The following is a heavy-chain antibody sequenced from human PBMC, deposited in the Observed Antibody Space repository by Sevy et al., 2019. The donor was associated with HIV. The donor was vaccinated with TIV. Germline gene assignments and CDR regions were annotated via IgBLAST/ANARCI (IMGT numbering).Heavy chain of an antibody. CDR2: ISSSSSYT. D-gene: IGHD5-18*01. CDR1: GFTFSDYY. Sequence: GGSLRLSCAASGFTFSDYYMSWIRQAPGKGLEWVSYISSSSSYTNYADSVKGRFTISRDNAKNSLNLQMNSLRAEDTAVYYCARVCHTADRNYYYYMDVWGKGTTVTVSS. J-gene: IGHJ6*03. CDR3: ARVCHTADRNYYYYMDV. V-gene: IGHV3-11*06.